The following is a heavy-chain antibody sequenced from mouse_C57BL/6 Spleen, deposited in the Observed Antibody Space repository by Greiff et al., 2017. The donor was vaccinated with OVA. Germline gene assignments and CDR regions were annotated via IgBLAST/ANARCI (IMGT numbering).Heavy chain of an antibody. Sequence: QVQLQQPGAELVKPGASVKLSCKASGYTFTSYWMQWVKQRPGQGLEWIGEIDPSDSYTNYNQKFKGKATLIVDTSSSTAYMQLSSLTSEDSAVYYCARKYSSYWYFDVWGTGTTVTVSS. D-gene: IGHD5-1-1*01. V-gene: IGHV1-50*01. CDR3: ARKYSSYWYFDV. CDR2: IDPSDSYT. CDR1: GYTFTSYW. J-gene: IGHJ1*03.